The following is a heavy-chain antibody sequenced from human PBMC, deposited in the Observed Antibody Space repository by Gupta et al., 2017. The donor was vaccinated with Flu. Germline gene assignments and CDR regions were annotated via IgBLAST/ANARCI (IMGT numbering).Heavy chain of an antibody. D-gene: IGHD2-2*02. CDR2: VFYSGET. V-gene: IGHV4-39*02. J-gene: IGHJ5*02. Sequence: GWMRKTPGKGLEWIGIVFYSGETSYNAALKSRLTISIDTSQNQFSLMLTSVTAADTAVYYCARGYGGSTSCHTFGVSGFDPWGQGTRGTVSS. CDR3: ARGYGGSTSCHTFGVSGFDP.